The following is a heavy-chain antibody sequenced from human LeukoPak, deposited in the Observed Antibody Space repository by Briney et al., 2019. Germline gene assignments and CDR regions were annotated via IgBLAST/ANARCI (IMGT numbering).Heavy chain of an antibody. CDR2: IRVSGST. CDR1: GYTFSSYA. CDR3: AKGTGDTAYY. J-gene: IGHJ4*02. D-gene: IGHD7-27*01. Sequence: PGGSLRLSCAASGYTFSSYALSWVRQAPGKGLEWVSGIRVSGSTYYPDSVTGRFTISRDNSENTLYLQMSGLRAEDTAIYYCAKGTGDTAYYWGQGVLATVSS. V-gene: IGHV3-23*01.